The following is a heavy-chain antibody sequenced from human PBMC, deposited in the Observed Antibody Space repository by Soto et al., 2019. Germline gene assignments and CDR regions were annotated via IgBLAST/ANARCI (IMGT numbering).Heavy chain of an antibody. CDR1: GYTFTGYY. J-gene: IGHJ4*02. CDR3: ARSDPSGYSYGYYFDY. Sequence: QVQLVQSGAEVKKPGASVKVSCKASGYTFTGYYMHWVRQAPGQGLEWMGWINPNSGGTNYAQKFQGRVTMTRDTSISTAYMELSRLRSDDTAVYYCARSDPSGYSYGYYFDYWGQGTLVTVSS. CDR2: INPNSGGT. V-gene: IGHV1-2*02. D-gene: IGHD5-18*01.